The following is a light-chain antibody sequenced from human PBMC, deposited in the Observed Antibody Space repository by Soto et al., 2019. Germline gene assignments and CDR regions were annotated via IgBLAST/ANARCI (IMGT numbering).Light chain of an antibody. CDR2: GAS. CDR1: QDVSTN. CDR3: QQYNNCPPYS. J-gene: IGKJ2*03. V-gene: IGKV3-15*01. Sequence: ETVMTQSPDTLSVSPGESATLSCRASQDVSTNLAWFHQKPGQTPRLVLYGASKRATGIPARFSGSGSGRHFPHTISSLQSEDFGVYYCQQYNNCPPYSFGQGTKVEIK.